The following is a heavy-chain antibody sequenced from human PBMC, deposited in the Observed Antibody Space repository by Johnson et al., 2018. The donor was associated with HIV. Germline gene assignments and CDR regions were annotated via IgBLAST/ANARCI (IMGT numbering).Heavy chain of an antibody. J-gene: IGHJ3*02. CDR3: ARDFVAFGECTAFDI. CDR1: GFTFSTFW. D-gene: IGHD3-10*01. CDR2: IKQDGSEK. V-gene: IGHV3-7*05. Sequence: VQLVESGGGLVQPGGSLRLSCAASGFTFSTFWMSWVRQAPGKGLEWVANIKQDGSEKYYVDSVKGRFIISRDNAKNLLYLQMNSLRAEDTALYYCARDFVAFGECTAFDIWGQGTMVTVSS.